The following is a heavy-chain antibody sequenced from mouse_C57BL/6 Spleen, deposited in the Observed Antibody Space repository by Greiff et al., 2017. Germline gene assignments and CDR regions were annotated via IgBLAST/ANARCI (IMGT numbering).Heavy chain of an antibody. J-gene: IGHJ3*01. V-gene: IGHV5-16*01. CDR2: INYDGSST. CDR1: GFTSSDYY. Sequence: EVMLVESEGGLVQPGSSMKLSCTASGFTSSDYYMAWVRQVPEKGLEWVANINYDGSSTYYLDSLKSRFIISRDNAKNILYLQMSSLKSEDTATYYCAREDAWFAYWGQGTLVTVSA. CDR3: AREDAWFAY.